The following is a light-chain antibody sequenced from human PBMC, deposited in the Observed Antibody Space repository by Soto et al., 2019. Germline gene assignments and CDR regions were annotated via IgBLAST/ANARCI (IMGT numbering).Light chain of an antibody. Sequence: DIQMTQSPSSLSASLGDRFTITCRASQNINSNVNWYQQKPGTAPTLLIYAASRLQSGVPSRFSGSGSGRDFTLTISSLQPEDFAAYYCQQSYSTWITFGQGTRLEIK. J-gene: IGKJ5*01. V-gene: IGKV1-39*01. CDR2: AAS. CDR3: QQSYSTWIT. CDR1: QNINSN.